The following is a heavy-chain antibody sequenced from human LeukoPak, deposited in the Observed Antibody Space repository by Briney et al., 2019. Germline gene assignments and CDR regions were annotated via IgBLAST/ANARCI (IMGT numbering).Heavy chain of an antibody. CDR2: INHSGST. D-gene: IGHD1-20*01. Sequence: SETLSLTCAVYGGSFSGYYWSWTRRPPGKGLEWIGEINHSGSTNYNPSLKSRVTVAVDTSKNQFSLKLSSVTAADTAVYYCARGPNWTGMDVWGQGTTVTVSS. V-gene: IGHV4-34*01. J-gene: IGHJ6*02. CDR1: GGSFSGYY. CDR3: ARGPNWTGMDV.